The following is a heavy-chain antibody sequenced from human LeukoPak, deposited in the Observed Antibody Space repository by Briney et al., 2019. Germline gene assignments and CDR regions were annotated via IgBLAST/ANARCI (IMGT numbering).Heavy chain of an antibody. V-gene: IGHV3-21*01. D-gene: IGHD3-10*01. CDR1: GFTFSSYA. Sequence: GGSLRLSCAASGFTFSSYAMSWVRQAPGKGLEWVSSISSSSSYIYYADSVKGRFTISRDNAKNSLYLQMNSLRAEDTAVYYCASGLWFGEPKGYWGQGTLVTVSS. CDR3: ASGLWFGEPKGY. J-gene: IGHJ4*02. CDR2: ISSSSSYI.